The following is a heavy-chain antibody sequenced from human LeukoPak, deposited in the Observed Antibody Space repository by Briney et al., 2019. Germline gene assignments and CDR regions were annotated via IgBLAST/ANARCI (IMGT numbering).Heavy chain of an antibody. CDR1: GFTFSTYA. J-gene: IGHJ4*02. D-gene: IGHD6-13*01. CDR3: ARIAAAGTGGY. Sequence: GGSLRLSCSASGFTFSTYAMYWVRQGPGKGLEYVSAISSDGGSTYYADSVKGRFTISRGNPKKTLYLQMSSLRAEDTAVYYCARIAAAGTGGYWGQGTLVTVSS. CDR2: ISSDGGST. V-gene: IGHV3-64D*06.